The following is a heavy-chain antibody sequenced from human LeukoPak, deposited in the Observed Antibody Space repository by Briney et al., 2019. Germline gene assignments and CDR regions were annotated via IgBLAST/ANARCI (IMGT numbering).Heavy chain of an antibody. V-gene: IGHV5-51*01. J-gene: IGHJ5*02. CDR1: GYSFTSYW. Sequence: KPGESLKISCKGSGYSFTSYWIGWVRQMPGKGLEWMGFIYPGDSDTRYSPSFQGQVTISADKSISTAYLQWSSLKASDTAMYYCARQRPEQWLVFPPDIAFDPWGQGTLVTVSS. CDR3: ARQRPEQWLVFPPDIAFDP. D-gene: IGHD6-19*01. CDR2: IYPGDSDT.